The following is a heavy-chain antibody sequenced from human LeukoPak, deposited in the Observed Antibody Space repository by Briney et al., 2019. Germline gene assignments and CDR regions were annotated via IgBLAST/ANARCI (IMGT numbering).Heavy chain of an antibody. CDR3: ARGEGDGYKNYYYYYMDV. Sequence: ASVKVSCKASGYTFTSYDINWVRQATGQGLGWMGWMNPNSGSTGYAQKFQGRVTITRNTSISTAYMELSSLRSEDTAVYYCARGEGDGYKNYYYYYMDVWGKGTTVTVSS. J-gene: IGHJ6*03. CDR1: GYTFTSYD. D-gene: IGHD5-24*01. CDR2: MNPNSGST. V-gene: IGHV1-8*03.